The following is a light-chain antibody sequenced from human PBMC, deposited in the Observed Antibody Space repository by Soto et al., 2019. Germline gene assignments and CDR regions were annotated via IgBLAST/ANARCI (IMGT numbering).Light chain of an antibody. CDR3: QYYNRAPLT. Sequence: DIQMTQSPSSLSASVGDRVTITCRASRGIATYLAWYQQKPGVVPNLLIHSASSLRSGVPSRFSGGGSGTTFTLTISGLLPEDVATYYCQYYNRAPLTFGGGTKVE. CDR1: RGIATY. V-gene: IGKV1-27*01. CDR2: SAS. J-gene: IGKJ4*01.